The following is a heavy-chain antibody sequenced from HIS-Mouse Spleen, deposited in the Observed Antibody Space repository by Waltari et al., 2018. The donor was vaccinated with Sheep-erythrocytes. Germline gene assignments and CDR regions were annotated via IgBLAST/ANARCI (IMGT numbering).Heavy chain of an antibody. D-gene: IGHD7-27*01. CDR1: VFTFSSYA. J-gene: IGHJ4*02. Sequence: EVQLLESGGGLVQPGGSLRLSCAASVFTFSSYAMSWVRQAPGKGLEWVSAISGSGGSTYYADSVKGRFTISRDNSKNTLYLQMNSLRAEDTAVYYCAKRRTGDGGLDYWGQGTLVTVSS. V-gene: IGHV3-23*01. CDR2: ISGSGGST. CDR3: AKRRTGDGGLDY.